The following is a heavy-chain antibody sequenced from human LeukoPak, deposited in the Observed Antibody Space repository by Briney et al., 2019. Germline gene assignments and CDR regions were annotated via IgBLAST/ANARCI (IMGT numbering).Heavy chain of an antibody. CDR3: AKGPVPYCSSTSCSLDYFDY. V-gene: IGHV3-9*01. J-gene: IGHJ4*02. Sequence: PGGSLRLSCAASGFTFDDYAMHWVRQAPGKGLEWVSGISWNSGSIGYADSVKGRFTISRDNAKNSLYLQMNSLRAEDTALYYCAKGPVPYCSSTSCSLDYFDYWGQETLVTVSS. CDR2: ISWNSGSI. D-gene: IGHD2-2*01. CDR1: GFTFDDYA.